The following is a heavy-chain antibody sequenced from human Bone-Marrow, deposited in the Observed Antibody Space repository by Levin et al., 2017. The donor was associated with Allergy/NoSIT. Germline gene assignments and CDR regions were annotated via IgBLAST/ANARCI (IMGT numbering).Heavy chain of an antibody. CDR3: ARGRSYDILTGTDAFDI. D-gene: IGHD3-9*01. J-gene: IGHJ3*02. Sequence: LSLTCDASGFNFRDYYMAWFRQTPGTGLEWVSYISASSSYIHYSDSVKGRFTVSRDNANNSLYLQMNSLGADARAVYYCARGRSYDILTGTDAFDIWGRGTMVTVSS. V-gene: IGHV3-11*05. CDR2: ISASSSYI. CDR1: GFNFRDYY.